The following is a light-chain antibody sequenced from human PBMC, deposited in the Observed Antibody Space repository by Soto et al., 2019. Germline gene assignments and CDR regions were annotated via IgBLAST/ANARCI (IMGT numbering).Light chain of an antibody. CDR3: STWDDNLSVV. CDR1: SSNIGKNA. CDR2: FND. Sequence: QSVLTQPPSVSEAPRQRVTISCFGSSSNIGKNAVNWYQQVPGEAPRLLIYFNDLRPSRVSDRFSGSKSGTSASLAISGLQSEDEADYYCSTWDDNLSVVFGGGTQLTVL. V-gene: IGLV1-36*01. J-gene: IGLJ2*01.